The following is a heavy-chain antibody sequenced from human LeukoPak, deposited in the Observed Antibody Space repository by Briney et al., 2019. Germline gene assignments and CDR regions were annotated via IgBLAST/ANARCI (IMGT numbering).Heavy chain of an antibody. CDR3: ARSYYDILAGYFYFYFYYGMDV. V-gene: IGHV1-2*02. Sequence: ASVKVSCKASGYTFTGYYMHWVRQAPGQGLEGMGWINPNSGGTNYAQKFQGRVTLTRDTSISTAYMDLSRLTSGDTAVYSCARSYYDILAGYFYFYFYYGMDVWGQGTTVTVSS. D-gene: IGHD3-9*01. J-gene: IGHJ6*02. CDR2: INPNSGGT. CDR1: GYTFTGYY.